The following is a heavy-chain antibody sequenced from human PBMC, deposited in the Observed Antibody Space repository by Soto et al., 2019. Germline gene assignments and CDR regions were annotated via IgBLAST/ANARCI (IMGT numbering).Heavy chain of an antibody. Sequence: GGSLRLSCAASGFTFSSYSMHWVRQAPGKGLEWVSSISSSSSYIYYADSVKGRFTISRDNAKNSLYLQMNSLRAEDTAVYYCARDFKVLLWFGESPYYYGMDVWGQGTTVTVSS. V-gene: IGHV3-21*01. D-gene: IGHD3-10*01. CDR2: ISSSSSYI. CDR1: GFTFSSYS. CDR3: ARDFKVLLWFGESPYYYGMDV. J-gene: IGHJ6*02.